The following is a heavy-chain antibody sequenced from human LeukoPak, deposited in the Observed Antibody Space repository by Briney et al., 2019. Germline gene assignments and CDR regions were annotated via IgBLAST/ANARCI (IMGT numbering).Heavy chain of an antibody. Sequence: SETLSLTCAVSGDSISSDNWWSWVSQPPGKGLEWIGEINHSGSTNYNPSLKSLLTLSIDTSTNQISMKLSSVTAADTAVYYCARDMITLGGVIADYWGQGTLVTVSS. J-gene: IGHJ4*02. D-gene: IGHD3-16*02. CDR2: INHSGST. CDR3: ARDMITLGGVIADY. V-gene: IGHV4-4*02. CDR1: GDSISSDNW.